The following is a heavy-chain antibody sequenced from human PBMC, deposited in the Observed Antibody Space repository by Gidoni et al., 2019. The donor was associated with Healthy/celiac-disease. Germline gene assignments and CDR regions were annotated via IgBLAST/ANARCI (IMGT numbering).Heavy chain of an antibody. CDR3: ARGYYDFWSGSPQGWFDP. D-gene: IGHD3-3*01. CDR2: SYYSGST. CDR1: GGSISSGDYY. J-gene: IGHJ5*02. Sequence: QVQLQESGPGLVKPSQTLSLTCTVSGGSISSGDYYWSWIRQPPGKGLEWIGYSYYSGSTYYNPSLKSRVNISVDTSKNQFSLKLSSVTAADTAVYYCARGYYDFWSGSPQGWFDPWGQGTLVTVSS. V-gene: IGHV4-30-4*01.